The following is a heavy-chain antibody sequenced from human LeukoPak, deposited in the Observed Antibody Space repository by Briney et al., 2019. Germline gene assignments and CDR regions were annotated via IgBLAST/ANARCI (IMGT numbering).Heavy chain of an antibody. CDR3: ARDPAPDAFDI. J-gene: IGHJ3*02. CDR2: IYSSGST. CDR1: GASISSYS. V-gene: IGHV4-4*07. Sequence: PSEILSLTCTVSGASISSYSWCWIRQPAGKGLEWIGRIYSSGSTNYNPSLKSRVTMSADTSKNHFSLKLSSVTAADTAVYYCARDPAPDAFDIWGQGTMVTVSS.